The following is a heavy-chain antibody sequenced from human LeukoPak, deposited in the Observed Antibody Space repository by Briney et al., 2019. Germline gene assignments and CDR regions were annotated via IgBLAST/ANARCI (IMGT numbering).Heavy chain of an antibody. V-gene: IGHV1-18*01. J-gene: IGHJ4*02. D-gene: IGHD3-10*01. CDR3: ARLSFTMVRGVIGFDY. Sequence: ASVKVSCKASGYSFTKYGISWVRQAPGQGLEWMGWISAYNGNTNYAQKVQGRVTMTADTSTSTSYMELRSLRSDDTAVYYCARLSFTMVRGVIGFDYWGQGTLVTVSS. CDR1: GYSFTKYG. CDR2: ISAYNGNT.